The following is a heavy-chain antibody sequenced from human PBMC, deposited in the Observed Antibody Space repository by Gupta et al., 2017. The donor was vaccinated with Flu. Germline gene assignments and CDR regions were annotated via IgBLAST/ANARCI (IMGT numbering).Heavy chain of an antibody. D-gene: IGHD2-2*01. V-gene: IGHV4-34*01. CDR1: GGSFSGYY. CDR3: ASLHVRYIVVVPATANYYYGMDV. J-gene: IGHJ6*02. CDR2: INHSGST. Sequence: QVQLQQWGAGLLKPSETLSLTCAVYGGSFSGYYWSWIRQPPGKGLEWIGEINHSGSTNYNPSLKSRVTISVDTSKNQFSLKLSSVTAADTAVYYCASLHVRYIVVVPATANYYYGMDVWGQGTTVTVSS.